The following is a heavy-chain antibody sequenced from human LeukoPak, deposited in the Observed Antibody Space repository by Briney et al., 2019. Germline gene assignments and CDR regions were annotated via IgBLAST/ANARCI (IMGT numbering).Heavy chain of an antibody. CDR1: GFTVSSDS. Sequence: GGSLRLSCTVSGFTVSSDSMSWVRQAPGKGLEWVSFIYSGGSTHYSDSVKGRFTISRDNSKNTLYLQMNSLRAEDMAVYYCAKDHARGFDYWGQGTLVTVFS. CDR2: IYSGGST. J-gene: IGHJ4*02. D-gene: IGHD3-10*01. V-gene: IGHV3-53*01. CDR3: AKDHARGFDY.